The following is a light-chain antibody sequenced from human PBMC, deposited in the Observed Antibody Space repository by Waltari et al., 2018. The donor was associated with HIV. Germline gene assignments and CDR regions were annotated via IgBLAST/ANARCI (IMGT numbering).Light chain of an antibody. Sequence: QSVLTQPPSVSGAPGPRLTISCTGSSSNLPAGCALASYQQLPGTTPKPLVYGNITRPSGHPDRFSGSNSATSASLAITGLQAEDEADYYFQSYDNSRSAGVFGGGTKLTVL. J-gene: IGLJ3*02. CDR2: GNI. CDR3: QSYDNSRSAGV. CDR1: SSNLPAGCA. V-gene: IGLV1-40*01.